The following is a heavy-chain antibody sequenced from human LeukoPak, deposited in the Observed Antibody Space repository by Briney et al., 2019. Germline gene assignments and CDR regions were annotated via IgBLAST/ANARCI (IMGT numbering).Heavy chain of an antibody. CDR1: GFTFSSYA. CDR3: AKDPSVAYCGGDCYHEYFQH. CDR2: ISGSGGST. Sequence: PGVSLRLSCAASGFTFSSYAMSWVRQAPGKGLEWVSAISGSGGSTYYADSVKGRFTISRDNSKNTLYLQMNSLRGEDTAVYYCAKDPSVAYCGGDCYHEYFQHWGQGTLVTVSS. V-gene: IGHV3-23*01. J-gene: IGHJ1*01. D-gene: IGHD2-21*01.